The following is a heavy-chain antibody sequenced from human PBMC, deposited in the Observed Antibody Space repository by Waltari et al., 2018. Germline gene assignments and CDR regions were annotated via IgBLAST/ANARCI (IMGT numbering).Heavy chain of an antibody. CDR1: GFTFSSYA. CDR3: ARTMVRGVHFDY. CDR2: ISGSGST. V-gene: IGHV3-23*01. D-gene: IGHD3-10*01. J-gene: IGHJ4*02. Sequence: EVQLLESGGGLVQPGGSLRLYCAASGFTFSSYAMRWVRQAPGKGLEWVSAISGSGSTYYADSVKGRFTISRDNSKNTLYLQMNSLRAEDTAVYYCARTMVRGVHFDYWGQGTLVTVSS.